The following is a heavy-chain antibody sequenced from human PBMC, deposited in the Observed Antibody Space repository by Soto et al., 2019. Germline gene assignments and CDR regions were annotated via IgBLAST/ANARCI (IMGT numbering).Heavy chain of an antibody. D-gene: IGHD3-16*01. CDR3: ATLVSNRFDA. CDR1: GYSFTNNW. CDR2: IDPSDSYT. Sequence: RGESLKISCKVSGYSFTNNWITWVRQMPGKGLEWMGRIDPSDSYTFYSPSFQGHVTFSVDKSINTAYVQWTRLKASDTAMYYCATLVSNRFDAWGQGTLVTVSS. V-gene: IGHV5-10-1*01. J-gene: IGHJ5*02.